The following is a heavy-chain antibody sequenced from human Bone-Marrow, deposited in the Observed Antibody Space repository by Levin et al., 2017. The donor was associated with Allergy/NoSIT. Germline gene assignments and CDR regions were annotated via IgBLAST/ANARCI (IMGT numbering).Heavy chain of an antibody. CDR1: GYTFTSYG. J-gene: IGHJ6*02. CDR2: ISAYNGNT. D-gene: IGHD2-8*01. V-gene: IGHV1-18*01. CDR3: ARDRVYAIPMDV. Sequence: GESLKISCKASGYTFTSYGISWVRQAPGQGLEWMGWISAYNGNTNYAQKLQGRVTMTTDTSTSTAYMELRSLRSDDTAVYYCARDRVYAIPMDVWGQGTTVTVSS.